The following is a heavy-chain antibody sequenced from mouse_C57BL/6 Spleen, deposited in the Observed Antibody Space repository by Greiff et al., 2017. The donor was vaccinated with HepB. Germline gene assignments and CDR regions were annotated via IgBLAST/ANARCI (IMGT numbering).Heavy chain of an antibody. CDR2: INPNNGGT. J-gene: IGHJ4*01. CDR1: GYTFTDYN. V-gene: IGHV1-18*01. CDR3: ARTLYYYGSSYDYAMDY. Sequence: EVQLQQSGPELVKPGASVKIPCKASGYTFTDYNMDWVKQSHGKSLEWIGDINPNNGGTIYNQKFKGKATLTVDMSSSTAYMELRSLTSEDTAVYYCARTLYYYGSSYDYAMDYWGQGTSVTVSS. D-gene: IGHD1-1*01.